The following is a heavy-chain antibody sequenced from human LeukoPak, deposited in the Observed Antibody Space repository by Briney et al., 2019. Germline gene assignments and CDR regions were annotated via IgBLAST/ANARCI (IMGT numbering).Heavy chain of an antibody. Sequence: LETLSLTCTVSGGSLRSSGHWWVWIRQPPGKGLEWIGSIHYSGKVYYNPSLKSRVTTSVDTSTDQFSLRLSSATAADTAIYYCARQSGDQSSAWYFDTWGQGTLVTVSS. CDR3: ARQSGDQSSAWYFDT. CDR1: GGSLRSSGHW. D-gene: IGHD6-19*01. CDR2: IHYSGKV. J-gene: IGHJ4*02. V-gene: IGHV4-39*01.